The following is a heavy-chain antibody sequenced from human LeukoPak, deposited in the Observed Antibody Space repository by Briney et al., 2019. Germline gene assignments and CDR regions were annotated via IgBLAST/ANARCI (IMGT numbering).Heavy chain of an antibody. CDR3: ARGTYYYDSSGYYYAFDY. J-gene: IGHJ4*02. D-gene: IGHD3-22*01. V-gene: IGHV4-61*02. CDR1: GGSISSGSYY. CDR2: IYTSGST. Sequence: PSETLSLTCTVSGGSISSGSYYWSWIRQPAGKGLEWIGRIYTSGSTNYNPSLKSRVTISVDTSKNQFSLKLSSVTAADTAVYYCARGTYYYDSSGYYYAFDYWGQGTLVTVSS.